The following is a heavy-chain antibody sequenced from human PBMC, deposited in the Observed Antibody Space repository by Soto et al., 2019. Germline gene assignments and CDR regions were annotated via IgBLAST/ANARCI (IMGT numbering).Heavy chain of an antibody. V-gene: IGHV1-18*01. CDR1: GYTFTSYG. CDR2: ISAYNGNT. Sequence: QVQLVQSGAEVKKPGASVKVSCKASGYTFTSYGISWVRQAPGQGLEWMGWISAYNGNTNYAQKLQGRVTMTTDTSPSTAYMELRSLRSDDTAVYYCATDGSGMGEYHDAFDVWGQGTMVTVSS. D-gene: IGHD3-10*01. J-gene: IGHJ3*01. CDR3: ATDGSGMGEYHDAFDV.